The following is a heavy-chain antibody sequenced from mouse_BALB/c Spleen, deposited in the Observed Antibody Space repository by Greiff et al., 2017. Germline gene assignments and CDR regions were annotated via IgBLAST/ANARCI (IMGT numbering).Heavy chain of an antibody. Sequence: EVKLVESGAELVKPGASVKLSCTASGFNIKDTYMHWVKQRPEQGLEWIGRIDPANGNTKYDPKFQGKATITADTSSNTAYLQLSSLTSEDTAVYYCASYGGDYWGQGTTLTVSS. CDR3: ASYGGDY. CDR2: IDPANGNT. J-gene: IGHJ2*01. D-gene: IGHD1-1*01. CDR1: GFNIKDTY. V-gene: IGHV14-3*02.